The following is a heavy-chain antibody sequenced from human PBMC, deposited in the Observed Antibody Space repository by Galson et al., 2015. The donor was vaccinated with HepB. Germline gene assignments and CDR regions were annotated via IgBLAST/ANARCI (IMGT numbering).Heavy chain of an antibody. CDR2: IIPIFGTA. V-gene: IGHV1-69*05. CDR3: ARVVPVYSSSWYHRTGDNWFDP. Sequence: SVKVSCKASGGTFSSYAISWVRQAPGQGLEWMGGIIPIFGTANYAQKFQGRVTITRDTSASTAYMELSSLRSEDTAVYYCARVVPVYSSSWYHRTGDNWFDPWGQGTLVTVSS. J-gene: IGHJ5*02. CDR1: GGTFSSYA. D-gene: IGHD6-13*01.